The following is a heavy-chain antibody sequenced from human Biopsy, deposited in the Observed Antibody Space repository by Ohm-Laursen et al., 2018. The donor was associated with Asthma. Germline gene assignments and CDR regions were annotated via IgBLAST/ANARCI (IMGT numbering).Heavy chain of an antibody. Sequence: SLRLSCAASGFVFRSHAMHWVRQAPGKGLAWVAVVSYDGGVVHYADSMKGRFTISRDNAKSTLYLQMSRLRTDDTAVCFCAKRRGYSDLTDFDHWGQGTLVTVSS. J-gene: IGHJ4*02. CDR1: GFVFRSHA. CDR3: AKRRGYSDLTDFDH. D-gene: IGHD3-3*01. CDR2: VSYDGGVV. V-gene: IGHV3-30-3*02.